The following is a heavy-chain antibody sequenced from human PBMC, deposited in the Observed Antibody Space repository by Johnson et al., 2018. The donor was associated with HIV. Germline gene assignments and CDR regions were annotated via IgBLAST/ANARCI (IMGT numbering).Heavy chain of an antibody. Sequence: DVQLVESGGGLLQPGGSLRLSCAASGFTVSRNYMSWVRQAPGKGLEWVSVIYSDGSTYYAESVKGRFTISRDNSKNTLYLQMNSLRAEDTAWYYCARVKNVGTSDAFDIWGQGTMVTVSS. CDR2: IYSDGST. V-gene: IGHV3-66*02. D-gene: IGHD7-27*01. CDR3: ARVKNVGTSDAFDI. J-gene: IGHJ3*02. CDR1: GFTVSRNY.